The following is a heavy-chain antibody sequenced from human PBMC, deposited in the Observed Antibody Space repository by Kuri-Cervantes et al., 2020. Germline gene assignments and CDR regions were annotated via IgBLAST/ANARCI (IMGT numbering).Heavy chain of an antibody. J-gene: IGHJ5*02. V-gene: IGHV1-8*01. CDR1: GYTFTSYD. Sequence: ASVKVSCKASGYTFTSYDINWVRQATGQGLEWMGWMNPNSGNTGYAQKFQGRVTMTRNTSISTAYMELRSLRSDDTAVYYCARDWDFWSGYGFDPWGQGTLVTVSS. D-gene: IGHD3-3*01. CDR2: MNPNSGNT. CDR3: ARDWDFWSGYGFDP.